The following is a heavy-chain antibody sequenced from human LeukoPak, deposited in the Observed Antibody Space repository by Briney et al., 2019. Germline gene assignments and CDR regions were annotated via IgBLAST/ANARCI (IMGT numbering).Heavy chain of an antibody. D-gene: IGHD3-3*01. J-gene: IGHJ3*02. CDR3: ARVRKVAYYDFWSGLNHDAFDI. V-gene: IGHV4-34*01. CDR1: GGSFSGYY. CDR2: INHSGST. Sequence: SETLSLTCAVYGGSFSGYYWSWIRQPPGKGLEWIGEINHSGSTNYNPSLKSRVTISVDTSKNQFSPKLSSVTAADTAVYYCARVRKVAYYDFWSGLNHDAFDIWGQGTMVTVSS.